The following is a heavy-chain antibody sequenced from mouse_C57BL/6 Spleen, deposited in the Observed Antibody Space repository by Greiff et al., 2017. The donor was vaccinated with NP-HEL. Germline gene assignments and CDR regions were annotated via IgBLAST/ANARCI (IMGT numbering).Heavy chain of an antibody. V-gene: IGHV1-78*01. CDR3: ANNYYGSVAWFAY. Sequence: VQLQQSDAELVKPGASVKISCKVSGYTFTDHTIHWMKQRPEQGLEWIGYIYPRDGSTKYNEKFKGKATLTADKSSSTAYMQLNSLTSEDSAVYVCANNYYGSVAWFAYWGQGTLVTVSA. D-gene: IGHD1-1*01. J-gene: IGHJ3*01. CDR1: GYTFTDHT. CDR2: IYPRDGST.